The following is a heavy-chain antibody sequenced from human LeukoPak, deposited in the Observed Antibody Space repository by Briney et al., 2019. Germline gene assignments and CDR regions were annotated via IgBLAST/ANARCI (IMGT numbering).Heavy chain of an antibody. J-gene: IGHJ4*02. D-gene: IGHD2-2*01. CDR3: ASGVVPAATFDY. CDR1: GYTFTSYY. V-gene: IGHV1-46*01. CDR2: INPSGGST. Sequence: GASVKVSCKASGYTFTSYYMHWVRQAPGQGLKWMGIINPSGGSTSYAQKFQGRVTMTRDTSTSTVYMELSSLRSEDTAVYYCASGVVPAATFDYWGQGTLVTVSS.